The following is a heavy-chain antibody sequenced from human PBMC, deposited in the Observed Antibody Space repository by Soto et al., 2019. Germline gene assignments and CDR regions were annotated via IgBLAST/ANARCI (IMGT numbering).Heavy chain of an antibody. CDR3: ARHGGQQWLPDNWFDP. CDR2: IYPGDSET. D-gene: IGHD6-19*01. V-gene: IGHV5-51*01. J-gene: IGHJ5*02. Sequence: GESLKISCKGSGYSFTSYWIGWVRQMPGKGLEWMGIIYPGDSETRYSPSFQGQVTITADKSISTAYLQWSNLKASDSAMYYCARHGGQQWLPDNWFDPWGQGTLVTVSS. CDR1: GYSFTSYW.